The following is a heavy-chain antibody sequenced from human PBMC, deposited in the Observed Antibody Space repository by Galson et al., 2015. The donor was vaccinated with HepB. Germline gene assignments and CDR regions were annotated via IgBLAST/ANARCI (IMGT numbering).Heavy chain of an antibody. CDR2: INPTGYST. V-gene: IGHV1-46*01. CDR1: RYTFTRYN. D-gene: IGHD3-22*01. CDR3: ARPSDYYDSSGYMSDAFDI. J-gene: IGHJ3*02. Sequence: SVKVSCKAPRYTFTRYNMHWVRQAPGQGLEWMGVINPTGYSTTYARKFQGRATMTSDTSTSTVYMELSSLRSEDTAVYYCARPSDYYDSSGYMSDAFDIWGQGTIVTVSS.